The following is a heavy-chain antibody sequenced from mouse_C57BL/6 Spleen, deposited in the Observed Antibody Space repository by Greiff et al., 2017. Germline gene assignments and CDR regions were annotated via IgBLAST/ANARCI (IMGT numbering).Heavy chain of an antibody. CDR2: IDTSDSYT. CDR1: GYTFTSYW. D-gene: IGHD3-3*01. CDR3: ASSRALFDY. J-gene: IGHJ2*01. V-gene: IGHV1-50*01. Sequence: VKLQQPGAELVKPGASVKLSCKASGYTFTSYWMQWVKQRPGQGLEWIGEIDTSDSYTNYNQKFKGKATVTEDTSSSTAVMQLSSLTSEDAAVYYCASSRALFDYWGQGTTLTVSS.